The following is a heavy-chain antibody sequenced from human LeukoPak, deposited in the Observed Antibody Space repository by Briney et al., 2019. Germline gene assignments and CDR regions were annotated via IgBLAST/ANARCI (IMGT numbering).Heavy chain of an antibody. CDR1: GGSFSGYY. CDR2: INHSGST. V-gene: IGHV4-34*01. J-gene: IGHJ4*02. Sequence: SETLSLTYAVYGGSFSGYYWSWIRQPPGKGLEWIGEINHSGSTNYNPSLKSRVTISVDTSKNQFSLKLSSVTAADTAVYYCARGSDYYDSSGYLDYWGQGTLVTVSS. CDR3: ARGSDYYDSSGYLDY. D-gene: IGHD3-22*01.